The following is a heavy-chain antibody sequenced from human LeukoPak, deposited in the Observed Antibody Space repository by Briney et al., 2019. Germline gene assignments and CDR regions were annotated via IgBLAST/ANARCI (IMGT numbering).Heavy chain of an antibody. CDR3: AKGGRFGRVRYFDWLLVDY. Sequence: GGSLRLSCAASGFTFDDYAMHWVRQAPGKGLEWVSLISGDGGSTYYADSVKGRFTISRDNSKNSLYLQMNSLRTEDTALYYCAKGGRFGRVRYFDWLLVDYWGQGTLVTVSS. V-gene: IGHV3-43*02. D-gene: IGHD3-9*01. CDR1: GFTFDDYA. J-gene: IGHJ4*02. CDR2: ISGDGGST.